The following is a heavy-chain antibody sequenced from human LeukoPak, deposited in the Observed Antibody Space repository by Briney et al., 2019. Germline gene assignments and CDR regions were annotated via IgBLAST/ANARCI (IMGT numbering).Heavy chain of an antibody. CDR1: GGSISSGGYY. Sequence: SQTLSLTCTVSGGSISSGGYYWSWIRQHPGKGLEWIGYIYYSGRTYYNPSLKSRVTISVDTSKNQFSLKLSSVTAADTAVYYCARSDGYKYPFDYWGQGTLVTVSS. CDR2: IYYSGRT. J-gene: IGHJ4*02. V-gene: IGHV4-31*03. D-gene: IGHD5-24*01. CDR3: ARSDGYKYPFDY.